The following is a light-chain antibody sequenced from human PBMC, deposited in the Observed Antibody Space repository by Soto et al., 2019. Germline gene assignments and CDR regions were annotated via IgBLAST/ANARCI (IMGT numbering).Light chain of an antibody. CDR3: KSYAGSKTYV. CDR2: EVV. CDR1: RNDIGAYEF. J-gene: IGLJ1*01. V-gene: IGLV2-8*01. Sequence: QSALTQPPSASGSPGQSVTISCTGTRNDIGAYEFVSWYQHHPGKAPKLIIYEVVQRPSGVPDRFSGSKSGNTASLTVSGLPAADEADYYCKSYAGSKTYVFGTGNKVTVL.